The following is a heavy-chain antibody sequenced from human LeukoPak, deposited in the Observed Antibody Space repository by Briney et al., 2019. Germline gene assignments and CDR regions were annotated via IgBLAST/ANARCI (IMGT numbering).Heavy chain of an antibody. CDR2: IYTSGST. CDR1: GGSISSYY. Sequence: SETLSLTCTVSGGSISSYYWSWIRQPARKGLEWIGRIYTSGSTYYNPSLKSRVTISVDTSKNQFSLRLSSVTAADTAVYYCASGNLYWGQGTLVTVSS. D-gene: IGHD4-23*01. CDR3: ASGNLY. V-gene: IGHV4-4*07. J-gene: IGHJ4*02.